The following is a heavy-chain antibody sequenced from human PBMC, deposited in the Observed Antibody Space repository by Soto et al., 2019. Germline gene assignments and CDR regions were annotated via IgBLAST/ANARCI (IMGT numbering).Heavy chain of an antibody. Sequence: QVQLVESGGGVVQPGRSLRLSCAASGFTFSSYAMHWVRQAPGKGLEWVAVISYDGSNKYYADSVKGRFTISRDNSKNPLYLQMGSLGSEDTAVYYRARDGAHVDTAVVHFDYWGEGSLVAVSS. CDR2: ISYDGSNK. V-gene: IGHV3-30*15. CDR3: ARDGAHVDTAVVHFDY. D-gene: IGHD5-18*01. J-gene: IGHJ4*02. CDR1: GFTFSSYA.